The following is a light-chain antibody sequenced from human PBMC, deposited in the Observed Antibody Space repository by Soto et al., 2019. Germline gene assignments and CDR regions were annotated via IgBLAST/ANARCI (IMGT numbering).Light chain of an antibody. Sequence: DIVMTQTPLSLSVTPGQPASISCKSSQSLLDSDGKTFLDWYVQKPGQSPQLLIYFGSNRAPGVPDRFSGSGSGTDFTLKINRVEAEDVGTYYCMQALQSLTFGQGTRLEIK. CDR2: FGS. CDR3: MQALQSLT. CDR1: QSLLDSDGKTF. J-gene: IGKJ5*01. V-gene: IGKV2-28*01.